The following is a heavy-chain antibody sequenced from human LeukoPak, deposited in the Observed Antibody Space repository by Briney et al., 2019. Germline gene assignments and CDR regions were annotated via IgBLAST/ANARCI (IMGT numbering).Heavy chain of an antibody. D-gene: IGHD3-22*01. CDR2: DGTNK. CDR3: ARDDTVYYYDSSSNGMDV. V-gene: IGHV3-30*07. J-gene: IGHJ6*02. Sequence: DGTNKYYADSVKGRFTISRDNAKNSLYLQMNSLRAEDTAVYYCARDDTVYYYDSSSNGMDVWGQGTTVTVSS.